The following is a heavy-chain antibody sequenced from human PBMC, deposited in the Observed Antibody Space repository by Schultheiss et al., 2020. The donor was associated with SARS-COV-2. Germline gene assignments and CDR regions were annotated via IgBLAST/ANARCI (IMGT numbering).Heavy chain of an antibody. V-gene: IGHV4-61*02. J-gene: IGHJ6*02. CDR2: IHTSGST. Sequence: SETLSLTCTVSGGSISSGTYYWSWIRQPAGKGLEWIGRIHTSGSTNYNPSLKSRVTISVDTSKNQFSLKLSSVTAADTAVYYCARDKPITIFGVDYGMDVWGQGTTVTVSS. CDR1: GGSISSGTYY. CDR3: ARDKPITIFGVDYGMDV. D-gene: IGHD3-3*01.